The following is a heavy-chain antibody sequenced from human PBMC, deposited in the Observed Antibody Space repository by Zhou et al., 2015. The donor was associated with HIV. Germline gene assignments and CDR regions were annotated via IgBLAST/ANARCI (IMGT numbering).Heavy chain of an antibody. J-gene: IGHJ6*03. D-gene: IGHD2-8*01. CDR1: GGTFSSYA. CDR2: IIPIFGTA. CDR3: ARVLYEWLLGPETPNINTYYYYYYMDV. V-gene: IGHV1-69*01. Sequence: QVQLVQSGAEVKKPGSSVKVSCKASGGTFSSYAISWVRQAPGQGLEWMGGIIPIFGTANYAQKFQGRVTITADESTSTAYMELSSLRSEDTAVYYCARVLYEWLLGPETPNINTYYYYYYMDVWGERDRRSPSP.